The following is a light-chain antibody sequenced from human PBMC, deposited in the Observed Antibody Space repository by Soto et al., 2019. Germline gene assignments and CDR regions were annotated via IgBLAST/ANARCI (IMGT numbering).Light chain of an antibody. CDR2: QVS. J-gene: IGKJ1*01. V-gene: IGKV1-5*03. Sequence: DIPVTQSPSTLSASVGDRVTITCRASQSIGSWLAWYQQKPGKAPKLLIYQVSSLESGVPSGFSGSGSGTEFTLTISSLQPDDFATYYCQEYGSYSRTFGQGTKVEIK. CDR1: QSIGSW. CDR3: QEYGSYSRT.